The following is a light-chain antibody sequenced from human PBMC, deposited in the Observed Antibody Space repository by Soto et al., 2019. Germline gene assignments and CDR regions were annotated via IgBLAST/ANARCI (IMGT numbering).Light chain of an antibody. J-gene: IGKJ4*01. V-gene: IGKV2-28*01. Sequence: IVMTQPPLSLPVTPGEPASISCRSSQSLLSSNGYNSLVWYLQKPRQSPQLRMYLPSNRASGGPDRVSGSVSGSDFRLKISRVDAEVDGVYYSMQARQNPLGFGGGTEVDSK. CDR2: LPS. CDR1: QSLLSSNGYNS. CDR3: MQARQNPLG.